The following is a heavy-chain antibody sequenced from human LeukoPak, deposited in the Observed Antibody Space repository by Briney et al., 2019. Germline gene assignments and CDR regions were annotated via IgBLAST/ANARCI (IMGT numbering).Heavy chain of an antibody. CDR3: ATTTIRLGY. D-gene: IGHD1-26*01. CDR2: ISNSGST. CDR1: GGSISSSSHY. Sequence: SETLSLTCTVSGGSISSSSHYWGWIRQPPWKGLEWIGSISNSGSTYYNPSLKSRVTISVDTSNNQFSLKLSSVTAADTAVYYCATTTIRLGYWGQGTLVTVSS. V-gene: IGHV4-39*07. J-gene: IGHJ4*02.